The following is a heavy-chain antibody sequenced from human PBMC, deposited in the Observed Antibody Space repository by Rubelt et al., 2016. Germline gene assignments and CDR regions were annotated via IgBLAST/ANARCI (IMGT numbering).Heavy chain of an antibody. Sequence: QVQLQQWGAGLLKPSETLSLTCAVYGGSFSGYYWSWIRQPPGKGLEWIGEINHSGSTNYNPYLKSRVSNSVDTSKNQFSLKLSFVTAAETAVYYCARDDLGAKVYWGQGALVTVSS. V-gene: IGHV4-34*01. D-gene: IGHD1-26*01. J-gene: IGHJ4*02. CDR2: INHSGST. CDR3: ARDDLGAKVY. CDR1: GGSFSGYY.